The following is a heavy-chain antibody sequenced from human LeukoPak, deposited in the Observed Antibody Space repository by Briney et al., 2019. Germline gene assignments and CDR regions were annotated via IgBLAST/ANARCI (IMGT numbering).Heavy chain of an antibody. CDR2: IYSDGST. V-gene: IGHV3-53*01. J-gene: IGHJ4*02. Sequence: SGGSLRLSCAASGFTVSSNYMSWVRQAPGKGLEWVSVIYSDGSTHYADSVEGRFTISRDNSKNTLYLQMNSLRAEDTAVYYCARRYDYGDHFDYWGQGTLVTVSS. CDR3: ARRYDYGDHFDY. CDR1: GFTVSSNY. D-gene: IGHD4-17*01.